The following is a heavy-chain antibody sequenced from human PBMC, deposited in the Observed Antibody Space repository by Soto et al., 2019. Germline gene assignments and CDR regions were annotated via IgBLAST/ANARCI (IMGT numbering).Heavy chain of an antibody. CDR1: GGSTNSRSDY. CDR3: ARQPRGPGYGERGLYFDY. D-gene: IGHD3-16*01. V-gene: IGHV4-39*01. CDR2: VYYSGST. Sequence: SETLSLTCTVSGGSTNSRSDYWGWIRQPPGKGLEWIGSVYYSGSTYDNPSLQSRVTISVDTSRNQFSLKLISVTAADTAVYFCARQPRGPGYGERGLYFDYWGQGTLVTVSS. J-gene: IGHJ4*02.